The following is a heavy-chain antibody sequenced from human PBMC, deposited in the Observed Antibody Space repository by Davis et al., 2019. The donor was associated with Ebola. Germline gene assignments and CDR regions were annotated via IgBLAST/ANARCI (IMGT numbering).Heavy chain of an antibody. D-gene: IGHD2-15*01. CDR1: GFTFSDFA. CDR2: ISYDGSTD. CDR3: ARDAHMVALGLDS. V-gene: IGHV3-30*04. J-gene: IGHJ4*02. Sequence: PGGSLRLSCVVSGFTFSDFAMHWVRQAPGKGLEWVAVISYDGSTDYYGDSVKGRFTISRDGSKNTVYLQMNSLRPDDTAVYYCARDAHMVALGLDSWGQGTLVTVSS.